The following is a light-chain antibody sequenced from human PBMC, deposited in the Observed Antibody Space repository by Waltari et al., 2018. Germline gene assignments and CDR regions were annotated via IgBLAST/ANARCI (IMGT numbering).Light chain of an antibody. V-gene: IGKV3D-15*01. CDR2: DAS. J-gene: IGKJ5*01. CDR3: QQCNTWPIT. Sequence: CGAGPCIRGDWAWYQQKPGHAPRLHIYDASARATGIPARFSGSGSGTEFTLTISSLQSEDSAVYYCQQCNTWPITFGQGTRLEI. CDR1: PCIRGD.